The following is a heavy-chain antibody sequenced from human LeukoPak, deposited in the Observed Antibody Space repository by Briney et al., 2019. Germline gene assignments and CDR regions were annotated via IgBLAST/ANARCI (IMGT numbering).Heavy chain of an antibody. CDR2: IYSGGST. D-gene: IGHD1-26*01. Sequence: GGSLRLSCAASGFTVSSNYMSWVRQAPGKGLEWVSVIYSGGSTYYADSVMGRFTISRHNSKNTLYLQMSSLRAEDTAVYYCAREVLVGATTYAFDIWGQGTMVTVSS. V-gene: IGHV3-53*04. CDR3: AREVLVGATTYAFDI. CDR1: GFTVSSNY. J-gene: IGHJ3*02.